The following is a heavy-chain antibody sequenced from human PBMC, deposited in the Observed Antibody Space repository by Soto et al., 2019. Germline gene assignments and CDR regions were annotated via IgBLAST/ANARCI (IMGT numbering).Heavy chain of an antibody. Sequence: PGGSLRLSCGASGLSVSDNYMGWVRQAPGRGLEWVSAISGSGGSTYYADSVKGRFTISRDNSKNTLYLQMNSLRAEDTAVYYCAREVRYFDWSNIGGFDYWGQGTLVTVS. CDR1: GLSVSDNY. CDR2: ISGSGGST. V-gene: IGHV3-23*01. J-gene: IGHJ4*02. CDR3: AREVRYFDWSNIGGFDY. D-gene: IGHD3-9*01.